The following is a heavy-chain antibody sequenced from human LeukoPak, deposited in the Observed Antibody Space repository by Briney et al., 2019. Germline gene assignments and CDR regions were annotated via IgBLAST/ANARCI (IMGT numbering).Heavy chain of an antibody. CDR3: VKDGIAVADY. CDR2: ISFDGTIE. Sequence: PGGSLRLSCAASGFTFTNYVMHWVRQAPGKGLEWVAFISFDGTIEYYADSVKGRFTISRDNSKNTLYLQMNSLRAEDTAVYYCVKDGIAVADYWGQGTLVTVSS. V-gene: IGHV3-30*04. CDR1: GFTFTNYV. D-gene: IGHD6-19*01. J-gene: IGHJ4*02.